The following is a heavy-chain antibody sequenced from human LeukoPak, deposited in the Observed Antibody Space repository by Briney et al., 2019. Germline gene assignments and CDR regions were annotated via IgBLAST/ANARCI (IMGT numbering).Heavy chain of an antibody. CDR1: GYTFTSYD. J-gene: IGHJ6*02. D-gene: IGHD1-1*01. V-gene: IGHV1-8*01. CDR3: ARALSTNRIYYYGMDV. CDR2: MNPNSGNT. Sequence: ASVKVSCKASGYTFTSYDINWVRQATGQGLEWMGWMNPNSGNTGYAQKFQGRVTMTRNTSISTAYMELSSLRSEDTAVYYCARALSTNRIYYYGMDVWGQGTTVTVSS.